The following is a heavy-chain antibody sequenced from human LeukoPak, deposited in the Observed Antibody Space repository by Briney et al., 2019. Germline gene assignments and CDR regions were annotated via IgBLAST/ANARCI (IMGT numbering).Heavy chain of an antibody. CDR1: GFTFSSYA. Sequence: GGSLRLSCAASGFTFSSYAMHWVRQAPGKGLEWVAVISYDGSIKYYADTVKGRFTISRDNSKNTLYLQLNSLRAEDTAVYYCAREGEGYYDSSGLDYWGEGTLVTFSS. V-gene: IGHV3-30*04. D-gene: IGHD3-22*01. J-gene: IGHJ4*02. CDR3: AREGEGYYDSSGLDY. CDR2: ISYDGSIK.